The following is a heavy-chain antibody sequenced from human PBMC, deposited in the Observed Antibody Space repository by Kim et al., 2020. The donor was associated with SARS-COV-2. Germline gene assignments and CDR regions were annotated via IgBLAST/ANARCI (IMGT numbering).Heavy chain of an antibody. Sequence: ADSVKGRFTISRYNSKNMLYLQMDSLRAEDTAVYYGARGGAYYDFCSAYWGQGSLVPVSS. J-gene: IGHJ4*02. CDR3: ARGGAYYDFCSAY. D-gene: IGHD3-3*01. V-gene: IGHV3-23*01.